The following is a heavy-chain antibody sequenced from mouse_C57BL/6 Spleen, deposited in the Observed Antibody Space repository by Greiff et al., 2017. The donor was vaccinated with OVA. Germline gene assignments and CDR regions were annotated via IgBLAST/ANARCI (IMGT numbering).Heavy chain of an antibody. J-gene: IGHJ3*01. Sequence: VQLQQSGPELVKPGASVKISCKASGYAFSSSWMNWVKQRPGKGLEWIGRIYPGDGDTNYNGKFKGKATLTADKSSSTAYMQLSSLTSEDSAVYFCATHGNYDYGDVAWFAYWGQGTLVTVSA. CDR1: GYAFSSSW. CDR3: ATHGNYDYGDVAWFAY. V-gene: IGHV1-82*01. D-gene: IGHD2-4*01. CDR2: IYPGDGDT.